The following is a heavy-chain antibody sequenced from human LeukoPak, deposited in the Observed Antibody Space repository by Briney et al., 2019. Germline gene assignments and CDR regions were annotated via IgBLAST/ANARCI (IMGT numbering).Heavy chain of an antibody. CDR3: ASTRSSSSAFDI. V-gene: IGHV5-51*01. D-gene: IGHD6-13*01. CDR1: GYSFPSYW. CDR2: IYPGVSDT. J-gene: IGHJ3*02. Sequence: GESLKISCKGSGYSFPSYWIGWVRQMTGKGLEWMGIIYPGVSDTRYSPSFQGQVTISADKSISTAYLQWSSLKASDTAMYYCASTRSSSSAFDIWGQGTMVTVSS.